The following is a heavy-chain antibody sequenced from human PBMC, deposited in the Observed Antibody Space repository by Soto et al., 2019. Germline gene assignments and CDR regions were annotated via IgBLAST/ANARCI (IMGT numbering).Heavy chain of an antibody. CDR2: IIPIFGTA. Sequence: GASVKVSCKASGGTFSSYAISWVRQAPGQGLEWMGGIIPIFGTANYAQKFQGRVTITADESTSTAYMELSSLRSEDTAVEYCGRSNVPIDFFFWSGYSHYYYAIHVSGQAPSLSGSS. V-gene: IGHV1-69*13. D-gene: IGHD3-3*01. CDR1: GGTFSSYA. CDR3: GRSNVPIDFFFWSGYSHYYYAIHV. J-gene: IGHJ6*02.